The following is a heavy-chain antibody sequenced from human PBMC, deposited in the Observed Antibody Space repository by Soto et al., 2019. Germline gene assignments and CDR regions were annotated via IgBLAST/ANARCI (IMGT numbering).Heavy chain of an antibody. D-gene: IGHD3-16*01. V-gene: IGHV3-73*01. CDR3: TSNGGEGVDWVTNYYYYGMDV. CDR1: GFTFSGSA. CDR2: IRSKANSYAT. Sequence: GGSLRLSCAASGFTFSGSAMHWVRQASGKGLEWVGRIRSKANSYATAYAASVKGRFTISRDDSKNTAYLQMNSLKTEDTAVYYCTSNGGEGVDWVTNYYYYGMDVWGQGTTVTVSS. J-gene: IGHJ6*02.